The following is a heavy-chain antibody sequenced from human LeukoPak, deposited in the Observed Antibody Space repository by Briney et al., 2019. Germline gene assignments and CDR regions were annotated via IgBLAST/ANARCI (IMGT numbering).Heavy chain of an antibody. CDR3: ARESIAARRSFGY. CDR1: GGSISSYY. J-gene: IGHJ4*02. CDR2: IYYSGST. D-gene: IGHD6-6*01. Sequence: SETLSLTCTVSGGSISSYYWSWIRQPPGKGLEWIGYIYYSGSTNYNPSLKSRVTISVDTSKNQFSLKLSSETAADTAVYYCARESIAARRSFGYWGQGTLVTVSS. V-gene: IGHV4-59*01.